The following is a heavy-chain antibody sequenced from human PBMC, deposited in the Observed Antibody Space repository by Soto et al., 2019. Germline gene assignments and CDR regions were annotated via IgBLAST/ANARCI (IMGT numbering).Heavy chain of an antibody. J-gene: IGHJ5*02. V-gene: IGHV4-4*02. D-gene: IGHD4-17*01. Sequence: QVRLQASGPGLVKASETLSLTCTVTGTSITSSNWWSWVRQSPEKGLEWIGKIYHSGSTNYNPSLKSRVIMSVDRSKNQFSLTLSSVTAADTAVYYCARGADYSDYAACFGPWGLGTLVTVSS. CDR3: ARGADYSDYAACFGP. CDR2: IYHSGST. CDR1: GTSITSSNW.